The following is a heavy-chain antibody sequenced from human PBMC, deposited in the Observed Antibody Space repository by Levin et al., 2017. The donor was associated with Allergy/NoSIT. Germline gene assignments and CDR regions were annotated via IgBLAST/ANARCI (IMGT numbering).Heavy chain of an antibody. J-gene: IGHJ6*02. CDR2: ISSSGSTI. CDR1: GFTFSDYY. CDR3: ARDDTGAWYYYYGMDV. V-gene: IGHV3-11*01. D-gene: IGHD7-27*01. Sequence: GESLKISCAASGFTFSDYYMSWIRQAPGKGLEWVSYISSSGSTIYYADSVKGRFTISRDNAKNSLYLQMNSLRAEDTAVYYCARDDTGAWYYYYGMDVWGQGTTVTVSS.